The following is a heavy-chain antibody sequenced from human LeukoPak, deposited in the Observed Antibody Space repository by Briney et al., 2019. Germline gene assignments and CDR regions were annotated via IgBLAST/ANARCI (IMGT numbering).Heavy chain of an antibody. CDR3: ARVGIGDAFDI. CDR2: ITNNGGVT. CDR1: GLTLSSYA. D-gene: IGHD1-14*01. J-gene: IGHJ3*02. V-gene: IGHV3-64*01. Sequence: GGSLRLSCAASGLTLSSYAMTWVRQAPGKGLEFVSAITNNGGVTYYANSVKGRFTISRDNSKNTLYLQMGSLRAEDMAAYYCARVGIGDAFDIWGQGTMVTVSS.